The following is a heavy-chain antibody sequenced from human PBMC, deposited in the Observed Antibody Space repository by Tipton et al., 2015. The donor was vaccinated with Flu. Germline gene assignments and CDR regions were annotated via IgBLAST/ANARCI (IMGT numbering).Heavy chain of an antibody. J-gene: IGHJ5*02. CDR1: GYSINSGYF. CDR3: ARDQGVKWFDP. Sequence: LRLSCAVSGYSINSGYFWGWIRQPPGKGLEWIGSMSHSGRTYYSPSLKSRVTISADTWKTQFSLKLSSVTAADTAVYYCARDQGVKWFDPWGQGTLVTVSS. CDR2: MSHSGRT. V-gene: IGHV4-38-2*01.